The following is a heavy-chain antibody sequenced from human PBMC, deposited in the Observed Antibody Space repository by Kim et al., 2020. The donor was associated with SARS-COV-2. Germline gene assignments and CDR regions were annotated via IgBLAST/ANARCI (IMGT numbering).Heavy chain of an antibody. J-gene: IGHJ5*02. CDR1: GFTFSSYA. CDR3: ARRGSGSYTNWFHP. Sequence: GGSLRLSCAASGFTFSSYAMHWVRQATGKGLEWVAAISSAGSNKYSADSVKGRFTISRDTSKTTLYLQMNSLSAEDTAVYYCARRGSGSYTNWFHPWGQGTLVTVSS. D-gene: IGHD3-10*01. V-gene: IGHV3-30-3*01. CDR2: ISSAGSNK.